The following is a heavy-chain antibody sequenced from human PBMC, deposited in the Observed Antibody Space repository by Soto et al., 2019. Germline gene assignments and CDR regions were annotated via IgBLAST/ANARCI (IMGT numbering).Heavy chain of an antibody. V-gene: IGHV4-59*01. D-gene: IGHD6-13*01. CDR3: ARETGAAAGNEAVVVTNWLAP. Sequence: PSETLSLTCTVAEGSSSSSDCAYIRHPPGKGLEWIGYIYYSGRTNYNPSLKRRVTISVDTSKNQFSLKLRSVTAADTAVYYCARETGAAAGNEAVVVTNWLAPRAQGSPVPGSS. CDR2: IYYSGRT. CDR1: EGSSSSSD. J-gene: IGHJ5*02.